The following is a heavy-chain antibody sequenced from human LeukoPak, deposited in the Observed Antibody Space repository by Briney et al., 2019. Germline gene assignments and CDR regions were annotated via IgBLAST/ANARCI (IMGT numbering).Heavy chain of an antibody. Sequence: SETLSLTCGVYGGSFIDHYWSWIRQPPGKGLEWIGEINHSGSTNYYPSLKSRVTISVDTSKNQFSLKLSSVTAADTAVYYCASSPSLPGYGMDVWGQGTTVTVSS. V-gene: IGHV4-34*01. J-gene: IGHJ6*02. CDR2: INHSGST. CDR1: GGSFIDHY. D-gene: IGHD6-6*01. CDR3: ASSPSLPGYGMDV.